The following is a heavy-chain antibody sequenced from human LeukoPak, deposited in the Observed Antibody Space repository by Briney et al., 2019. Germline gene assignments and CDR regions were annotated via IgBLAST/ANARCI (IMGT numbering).Heavy chain of an antibody. D-gene: IGHD3-10*01. Sequence: SQTLYLTCTVSGGSISRGDYYWSWIRQPPGKGLEWIGYIYYSGSTYYNPSLKSRITISLDTSKNHFSLKLSSVTAADTAVYYCARDQGLGYYYYMDVWGKGTTVTVSS. V-gene: IGHV4-30-4*08. CDR2: IYYSGST. CDR1: GGSISRGDYY. CDR3: ARDQGLGYYYYMDV. J-gene: IGHJ6*03.